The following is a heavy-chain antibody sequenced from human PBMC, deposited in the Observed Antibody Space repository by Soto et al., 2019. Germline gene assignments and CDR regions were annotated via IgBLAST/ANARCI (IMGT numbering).Heavy chain of an antibody. CDR2: ISGSGDDT. J-gene: IGHJ3*01. CDR1: GLTFSAYA. Sequence: GGSLRLSCAASGLTFSAYAMTWVRQAPGKGLEWVPTISGSGDDTYYAGSVKGRFIISRDNSKNTLFLQMNSLRAEDTAVYHCAKRFGSGYYSAFDVWGQGTMVTVSS. CDR3: AKRFGSGYYSAFDV. D-gene: IGHD3-22*01. V-gene: IGHV3-23*01.